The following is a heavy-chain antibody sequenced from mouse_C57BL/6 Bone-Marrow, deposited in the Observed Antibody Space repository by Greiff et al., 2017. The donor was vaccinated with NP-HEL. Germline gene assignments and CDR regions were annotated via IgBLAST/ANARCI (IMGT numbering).Heavy chain of an antibody. CDR1: GYTFTSYW. CDR2: IDPSDSYT. V-gene: IGHV1-50*01. J-gene: IGHJ2*01. D-gene: IGHD1-1*01. CDR3: ARSAAVPHFDY. Sequence: QVQLQQPGAELVKPGASVKLSCKASGYTFTSYWMQWVKQRPGQGLEWIGEIDPSDSYTNYNQKFKGKATLTVDTSSSTAYMQLSSLTSEDSAVYYCARSAAVPHFDYWGQGTTLTVSS.